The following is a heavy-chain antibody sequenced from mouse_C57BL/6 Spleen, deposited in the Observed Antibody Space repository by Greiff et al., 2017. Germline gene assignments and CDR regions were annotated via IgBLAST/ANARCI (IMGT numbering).Heavy chain of an antibody. D-gene: IGHD2-13*01. CDR1: GYTFTSYT. J-gene: IGHJ2*01. Sequence: QVQLQQSGAELARPGASVKMSCKASGYTFTSYTMHWVKQRPGQGLEWIGYINPSSGYTKYNQKFKDKATLTVDKSSSTAYMQLSSLTSEDSAVYYCAIPMVTSFDYWGKGTTLTVSS. CDR3: AIPMVTSFDY. CDR2: INPSSGYT. V-gene: IGHV1-4*01.